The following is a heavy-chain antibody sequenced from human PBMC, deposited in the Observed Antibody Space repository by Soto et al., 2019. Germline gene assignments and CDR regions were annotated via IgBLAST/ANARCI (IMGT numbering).Heavy chain of an antibody. D-gene: IGHD2-2*01. Sequence: GSLRLSCAASGFTFSSYGMHWVRQAPGKGLEWVAVIWYDGSNKYYADSVKGRFTISRDNSKNTLYLQMNSLRAEDTAVYYCARDPYCSSTSCYQYNWFDPWGQGTLVTVSS. CDR3: ARDPYCSSTSCYQYNWFDP. J-gene: IGHJ5*02. V-gene: IGHV3-33*01. CDR1: GFTFSSYG. CDR2: IWYDGSNK.